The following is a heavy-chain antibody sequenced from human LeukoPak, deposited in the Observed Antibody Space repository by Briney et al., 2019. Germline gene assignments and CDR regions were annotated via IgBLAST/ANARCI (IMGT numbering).Heavy chain of an antibody. CDR2: INSDGSAT. D-gene: IGHD4-17*01. J-gene: IGHJ4*02. V-gene: IGHV3-74*01. CDR1: GFTFGSPW. CDR3: ARGDPTVTTLFGH. Sequence: PGGSLRLSCAASGFTFGSPWMHWIRQAPGKGLVWVSRINSDGSATAYADSVKGRFTISRDNAKNSLYLQMNSLRAEDTAVYYCARGDPTVTTLFGHWGQGTLVTVSS.